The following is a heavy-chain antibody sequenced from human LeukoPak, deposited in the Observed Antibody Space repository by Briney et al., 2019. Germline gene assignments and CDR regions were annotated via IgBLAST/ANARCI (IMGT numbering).Heavy chain of an antibody. V-gene: IGHV4-59*01. D-gene: IGHD5-12*01. Sequence: TSETLSLTCTVSGGSISTYYWNWIRQPPGKGLEWIGYVYHSGSTNYNPSLQSRVTISVDTSKNQFSLNLNSVTAADTAVYYCASPMRAADSGYDFRLTPEFDYWGQGTLVTVSS. CDR2: VYHSGST. CDR1: GGSISTYY. J-gene: IGHJ4*02. CDR3: ASPMRAADSGYDFRLTPEFDY.